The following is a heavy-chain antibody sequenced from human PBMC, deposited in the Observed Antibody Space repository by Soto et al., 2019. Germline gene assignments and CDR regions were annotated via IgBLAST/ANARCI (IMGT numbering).Heavy chain of an antibody. CDR1: GLTFRGHW. Sequence: GGSLRLSCAASGLTFRGHWMTWVRQTPGEGLQWVAAIKPDGSETFYVDSVKGRFTISRDNARNSLFLQMDSLRAEDTAVYYCTSRPSGMTYHAVFDFWGQGTLVTGSS. V-gene: IGHV3-7*03. D-gene: IGHD2-21*02. CDR2: IKPDGSET. J-gene: IGHJ4*02. CDR3: TSRPSGMTYHAVFDF.